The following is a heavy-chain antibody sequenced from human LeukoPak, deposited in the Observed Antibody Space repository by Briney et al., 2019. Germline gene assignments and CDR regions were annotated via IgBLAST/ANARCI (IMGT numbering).Heavy chain of an antibody. D-gene: IGHD3-3*01. CDR3: ARLEGEQFDY. CDR2: IYYSGST. CDR1: GGSISSSSYY. J-gene: IGHJ4*02. V-gene: IGHV4-39*01. Sequence: SETLSLTCTVSGGSISSSSYYWGWIRQPPGKGLEWIGSIYYSGSTYYNPSLKSRVTISVDTSKNQFSLKLSSVTAADTAVYYCARLEGEQFDYWGQGTLVTVSS.